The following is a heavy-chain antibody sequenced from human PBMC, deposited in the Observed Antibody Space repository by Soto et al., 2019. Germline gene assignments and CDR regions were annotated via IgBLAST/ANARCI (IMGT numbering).Heavy chain of an antibody. V-gene: IGHV1-18*01. D-gene: IGHD3-3*01. J-gene: IGHJ3*02. CDR2: ISAYNGNT. Sequence: GASVKVSCKASGYTFTSYGISWVRQAPGQGLEWMGWISAYNGNTNYAQKLQGRVTMTTDTSTSTAYMELRSLRSDDTAVYYCARHYDFWSGYFLRAFDIWGQGTMVTVSS. CDR1: GYTFTSYG. CDR3: ARHYDFWSGYFLRAFDI.